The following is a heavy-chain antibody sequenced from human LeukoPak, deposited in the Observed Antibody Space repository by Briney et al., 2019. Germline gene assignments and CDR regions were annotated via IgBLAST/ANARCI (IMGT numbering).Heavy chain of an antibody. CDR3: AREASSGWYPLYYYYYMDV. Sequence: GASVKVSCKASGGTFSSYAISWVRQAPGQGLEWMGGIIPIFGTANYAQKFQGRVTITADKSTSTAYMELSSLRSEDTAVYYCAREASSGWYPLYYYYYMDVWGKGTTVTVSS. D-gene: IGHD6-19*01. CDR1: GGTFSSYA. V-gene: IGHV1-69*06. CDR2: IIPIFGTA. J-gene: IGHJ6*03.